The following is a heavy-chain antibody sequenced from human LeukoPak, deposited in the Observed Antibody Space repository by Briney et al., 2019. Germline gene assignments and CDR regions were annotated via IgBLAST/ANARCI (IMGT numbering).Heavy chain of an antibody. CDR1: GFTFSSYT. CDR3: VRDTSGPDY. V-gene: IGHV3-21*01. CDR2: ISSSSSSI. J-gene: IGHJ4*02. D-gene: IGHD5-12*01. Sequence: PGGSPRLSCAGSGFTFSSYTMNWVRQAPGRGLEWVSSISSSSSSIYYADSVKGRFTISRDNAKNSLHLQMNSLRAEDTAVYYCVRDTSGPDYWGQGTLVTVSS.